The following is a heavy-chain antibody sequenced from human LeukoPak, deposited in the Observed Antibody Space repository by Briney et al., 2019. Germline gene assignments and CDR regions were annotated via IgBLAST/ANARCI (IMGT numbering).Heavy chain of an antibody. J-gene: IGHJ4*02. Sequence: PSETLSLTCAVYGGSFSGYYWSWIRQPPGKGLEWIGEINHSGSTNYNPSLKSRVTISVDTSKNQFSLKLSSVTAADTAVYYCARPFYYDSSGYYDYWGQGTLVSVSS. CDR3: ARPFYYDSSGYYDY. D-gene: IGHD3-22*01. CDR2: INHSGST. V-gene: IGHV4-34*01. CDR1: GGSFSGYY.